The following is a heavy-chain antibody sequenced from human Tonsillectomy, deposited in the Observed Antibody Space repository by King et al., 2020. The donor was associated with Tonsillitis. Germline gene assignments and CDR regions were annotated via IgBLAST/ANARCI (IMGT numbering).Heavy chain of an antibody. CDR3: ARGVAAVGYYYYYMDV. V-gene: IGHV4-34*01. CDR1: GGSFSGYY. J-gene: IGHJ6*03. D-gene: IGHD6-25*01. CDR2: INHSGNT. Sequence: VQLQQWGAGLLKPSETLSFTCAVYGGSFSGYYWSWIRQPPGKGLEWIGEINHSGNTNYNPSLKSRVTISEDTSKNQFSLKLSSVTAADTAVYYCARGVAAVGYYYYYMDVWGKGTTVTVSS.